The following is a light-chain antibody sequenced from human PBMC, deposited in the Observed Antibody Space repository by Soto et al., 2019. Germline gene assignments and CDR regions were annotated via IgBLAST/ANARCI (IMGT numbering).Light chain of an antibody. J-gene: IGKJ1*01. V-gene: IGKV1-6*01. CDR1: QDIKNE. CDR2: AAS. Sequence: AIQMSQSPSSLSAFVGDRVTITCRASQDIKNELGWYQQKPGKAPKLLIYAASSLQSGVPSRFSGSGSGTDFTLTTSSLQPEDFASYYCLQDFNYPWTFGQGTKVEIK. CDR3: LQDFNYPWT.